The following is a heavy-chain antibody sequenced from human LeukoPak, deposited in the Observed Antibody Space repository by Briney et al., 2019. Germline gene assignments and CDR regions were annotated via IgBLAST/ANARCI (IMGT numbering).Heavy chain of an antibody. D-gene: IGHD1-14*01. V-gene: IGHV3-30*18. CDR2: ISYDGINK. CDR3: AKDTRDDHHSDY. CDR1: GFTFSAYG. Sequence: HPGGSLRLSCAVSGFTFSAYGMHWVGQAPGKGLEWVAIISYDGINKYYPDSVKGRFTISRDNSKNTLYLQMNSLRAEDTAVYYCAKDTRDDHHSDYWGQGTLVTVSS. J-gene: IGHJ4*02.